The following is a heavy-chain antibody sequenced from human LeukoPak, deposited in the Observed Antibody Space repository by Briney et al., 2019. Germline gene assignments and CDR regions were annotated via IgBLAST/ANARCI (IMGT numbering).Heavy chain of an antibody. CDR3: AMCRMTTDAYGAYEGAFDY. V-gene: IGHV1-2*02. CDR2: INPNSGGT. Sequence: ASVKVSCKASGYTFTGYYMHWVRQAPGQGLEWMGWINPNSGGTNYAQKFQGRVTMTRDTSISTAYMELSRLRSDATAVYYCAMCRMTTDAYGAYEGAFDYWGQGTLITVSS. J-gene: IGHJ4*02. CDR1: GYTFTGYY. D-gene: IGHD4-17*01.